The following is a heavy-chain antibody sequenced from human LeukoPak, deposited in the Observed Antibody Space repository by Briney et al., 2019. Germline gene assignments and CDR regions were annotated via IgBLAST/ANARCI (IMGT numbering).Heavy chain of an antibody. Sequence: ASVKVSCKASGYTFTSYGISWVRQAPGQGLEWMGRINPNSGGTNYAQKFQGRVTMTRDTSISTAYMELSRLRSDDTAVYYCARASYYDSSGYGYWGQGTLVTVSS. V-gene: IGHV1-2*06. CDR2: INPNSGGT. CDR3: ARASYYDSSGYGY. J-gene: IGHJ4*02. CDR1: GYTFTSYG. D-gene: IGHD3-22*01.